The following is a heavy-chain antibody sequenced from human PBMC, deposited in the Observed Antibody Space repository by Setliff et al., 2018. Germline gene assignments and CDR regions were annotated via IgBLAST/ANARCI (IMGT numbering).Heavy chain of an antibody. V-gene: IGHV1-3*01. CDR2: INAANGNT. CDR1: GNRFTNYA. CDR3: RATRGPFDR. J-gene: IGHJ3*01. Sequence: GASVKVSCKAYGNRFTNYAFHWVRQAPGQSLEWVGRINAANGNTKYSEKYQARLTITGDTSANTVYMELGSLRSEDTATYYCRATRGPFDRWGQGTKVTVSS.